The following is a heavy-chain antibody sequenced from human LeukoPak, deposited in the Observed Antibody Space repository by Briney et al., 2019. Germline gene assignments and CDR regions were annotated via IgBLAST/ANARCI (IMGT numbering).Heavy chain of an antibody. J-gene: IGHJ1*01. CDR3: AKGGLGYDSSGYYPPLQYFQH. Sequence: PGGSLRLSCAASGFTFSSYAMSWVRQAPGKGLEWVSAISGSGGSTYYADSVKGRFTISRDNSKNTLYLQMNSLRAEDTAVYYCAKGGLGYDSSGYYPPLQYFQHWGQGTLVTVSS. CDR2: ISGSGGST. V-gene: IGHV3-23*01. D-gene: IGHD3-22*01. CDR1: GFTFSSYA.